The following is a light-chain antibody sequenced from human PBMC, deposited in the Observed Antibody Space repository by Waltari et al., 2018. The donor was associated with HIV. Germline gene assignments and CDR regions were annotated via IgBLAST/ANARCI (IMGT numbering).Light chain of an antibody. CDR1: SSDVGGYNY. V-gene: IGLV2-14*01. Sequence: QSALTQPASVSGSPGQSITISCTGTSSDVGGYNYVSWYQQHPGKAPTLMIYEVSKRPSGGSNRLSGSKSGHTASLTISGLQAEDEADYYCSSYTSSSTLVFGTGTKVTVL. CDR3: SSYTSSSTLV. J-gene: IGLJ1*01. CDR2: EVS.